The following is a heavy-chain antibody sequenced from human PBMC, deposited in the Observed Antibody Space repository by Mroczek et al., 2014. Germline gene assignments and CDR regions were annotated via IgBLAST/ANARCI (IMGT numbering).Heavy chain of an antibody. CDR2: ISSSSSYI. CDR1: GFTFSSYS. CDR3: ATSVLEAAAGRNPYYYYYYYMDV. V-gene: IGHV3-21*01. J-gene: IGHJ6*03. Sequence: VQLVESGGGLVKPGGSLRLSCAASGFTFSSYSMNWGPPGSREGAGSGVSSISSSSSYIYYADSVKGRFTISRDNAKNSLYLQMNSLRAEDTAVYYCATSVLEAAAGRNPYYYYYYYMDVWGKGTTVT. D-gene: IGHD6-13*01.